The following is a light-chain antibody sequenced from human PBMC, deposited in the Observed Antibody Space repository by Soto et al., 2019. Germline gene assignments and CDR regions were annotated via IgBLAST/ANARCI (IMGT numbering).Light chain of an antibody. CDR3: SSHSSSSAYYV. Sequence: SALTQPASVSGSPGQSITISCTGTSSDIGYYDYVSWYQHHSGKAPKLIIYEVNNRPSGVSNRFSGSKSVNTASLTISGLQAEDEADYYCSSHSSSSAYYVFGTGTKVTVL. V-gene: IGLV2-14*01. CDR1: SSDIGYYDY. CDR2: EVN. J-gene: IGLJ1*01.